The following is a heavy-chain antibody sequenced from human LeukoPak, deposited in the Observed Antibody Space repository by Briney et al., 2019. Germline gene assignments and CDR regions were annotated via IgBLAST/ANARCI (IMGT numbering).Heavy chain of an antibody. D-gene: IGHD3-3*01. CDR3: ARLFSGTIFGVALDY. CDR2: IYYSGST. J-gene: IGHJ4*02. V-gene: IGHV4-39*01. CDR1: GGSISSSSYY. Sequence: SETLSLTCTVSGGSISSSSYYWGWIRQPPGKGLEWIGSIYYSGSTYYNPSLKSRVTISVDTSKNQFSLKLSSVTAADTAVYYCARLFSGTIFGVALDYWGQGTLVTVSS.